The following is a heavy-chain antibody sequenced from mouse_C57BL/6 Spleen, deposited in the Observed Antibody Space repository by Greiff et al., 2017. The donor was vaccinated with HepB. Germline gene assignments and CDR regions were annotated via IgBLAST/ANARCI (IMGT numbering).Heavy chain of an antibody. CDR2: ILPSIGRT. V-gene: IGHV15-2*01. CDR1: DSEVFPIAY. J-gene: IGHJ2*01. Sequence: QVQLQQSGSELRSPGSSVKLSCKDFDSEVFPIAYMSWVRQKPGHGFEWIGGILPSIGRTIYGEKFEDKATLDADTLSNTAYLELNSLTSEDSAIYYCARGGQLGGDQGYFDYWGQGTTLTVSS. D-gene: IGHD3-3*01. CDR3: ARGGQLGGDQGYFDY.